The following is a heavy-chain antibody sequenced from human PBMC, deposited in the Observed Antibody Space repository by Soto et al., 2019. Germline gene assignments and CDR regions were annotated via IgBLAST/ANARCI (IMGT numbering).Heavy chain of an antibody. V-gene: IGHV1-69*01. CDR2: IIPIFGTA. Sequence: QVQLVQSGAEVKKPGASVKVSCMASGGTFSSYAISWVRQAPGQGLEWMGGIIPIFGTANYAQKFQGRVTITADESTSTAYMELSSLRSEDTAVYYCAGSVVVPAAISYFDYWGQGTLVTVSS. J-gene: IGHJ4*02. D-gene: IGHD2-2*01. CDR3: AGSVVVPAAISYFDY. CDR1: GGTFSSYA.